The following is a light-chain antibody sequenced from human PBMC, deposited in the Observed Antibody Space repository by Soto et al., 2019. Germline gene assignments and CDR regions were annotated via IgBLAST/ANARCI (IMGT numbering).Light chain of an antibody. Sequence: DIQMTQSPSTLSASVGDGVTITCRASQTISFWLAWYQQKPGKAPKLLIYKASSLESGVPSRFSGSGSGTEFTLTISSLQPDDFATYYCQQYKSSSRTFGQGTKVDIK. J-gene: IGKJ1*01. CDR2: KAS. CDR3: QQYKSSSRT. V-gene: IGKV1-5*03. CDR1: QTISFW.